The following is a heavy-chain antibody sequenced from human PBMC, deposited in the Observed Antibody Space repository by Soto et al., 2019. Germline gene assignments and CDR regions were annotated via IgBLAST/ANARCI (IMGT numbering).Heavy chain of an antibody. CDR1: GFSLSTSGVG. V-gene: IGHV2-5*02. CDR3: APRRGAAAGNWFDP. CDR2: IYWDDDK. D-gene: IGHD6-13*01. J-gene: IGHJ5*02. Sequence: QITLKESGPTLVKPTQTLTLTCTFSGFSLSTSGVGVGWIRQPPGKALEWLALIYWDDDKRYSPSLKSRLTIXKXTXXNQVVLTMTNMDPVDTATYYCAPRRGAAAGNWFDPWGQGTLVTVSS.